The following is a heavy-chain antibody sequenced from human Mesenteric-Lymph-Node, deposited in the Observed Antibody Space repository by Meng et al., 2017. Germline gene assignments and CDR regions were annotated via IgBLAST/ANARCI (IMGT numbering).Heavy chain of an antibody. CDR3: ARCELYSYYFDY. Sequence: GESLKISCAASGFTFSNAWMSWVRQAPGKGLEWVSAISGSGGSTYYADSVKGRFTISRDNSKNTLYLQMNSLRAEDTAVYYCARCELYSYYFDYWGQGTLVTVSS. J-gene: IGHJ4*02. V-gene: IGHV3-23*01. CDR1: GFTFSNAW. D-gene: IGHD5-18*01. CDR2: ISGSGGST.